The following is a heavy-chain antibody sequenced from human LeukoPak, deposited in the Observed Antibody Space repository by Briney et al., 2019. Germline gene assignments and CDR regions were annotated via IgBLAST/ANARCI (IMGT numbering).Heavy chain of an antibody. Sequence: GGSLRLSCAASGFTFSSYWMHWVRQAPGKGLMWVSRINGDGSGTSYADSVKGRFTIFRDNAKNTLYLQMNSLRADDTAVYYCARVDYGLDYWGQGTLVTVSS. CDR2: INGDGSGT. J-gene: IGHJ4*02. V-gene: IGHV3-74*01. CDR1: GFTFSSYW. CDR3: ARVDYGLDY. D-gene: IGHD4-17*01.